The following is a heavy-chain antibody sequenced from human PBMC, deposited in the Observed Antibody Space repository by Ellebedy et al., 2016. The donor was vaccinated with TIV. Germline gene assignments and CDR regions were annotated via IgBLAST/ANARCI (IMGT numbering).Heavy chain of an antibody. CDR3: ARFGWGDYGGNFIWY. Sequence: KVSCKGSGYSFTTYWIGWVRQMPGKGLEWMGIIYPGDSDTRYSPSFQGQVTISADKSISTAYLQWSSLEASDTATYYCARFGWGDYGGNFIWYWGQGTLVTVSS. J-gene: IGHJ4*02. CDR2: IYPGDSDT. D-gene: IGHD4-23*01. V-gene: IGHV5-51*01. CDR1: GYSFTTYW.